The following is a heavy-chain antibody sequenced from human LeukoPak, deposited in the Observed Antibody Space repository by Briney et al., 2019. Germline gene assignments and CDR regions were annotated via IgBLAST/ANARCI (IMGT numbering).Heavy chain of an antibody. CDR3: ARAYGSGSYSLIY. Sequence: ASVKVSCKASGGTFSSYAISWVRQAPGQGLEWMGWMNPNSGNTGYAQKFQGRVTMTRNTSISTAYMELSSLRSEDTAVYYCARAYGSGSYSLIYWGQGTLVTVSS. D-gene: IGHD3-10*01. J-gene: IGHJ4*02. CDR2: MNPNSGNT. V-gene: IGHV1-8*02. CDR1: GGTFSSYA.